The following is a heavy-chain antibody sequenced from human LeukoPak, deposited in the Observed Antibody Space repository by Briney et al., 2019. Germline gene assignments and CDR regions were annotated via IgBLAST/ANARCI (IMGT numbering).Heavy chain of an antibody. CDR1: GFTFSSYS. D-gene: IGHD3-10*01. Sequence: GGSLRFSCAASGFTFSSYSMNWVRQAPGKGLEWVSYISSSSSTIYYADSVKGRFTTSRDNAKNSLYLQMNSLRAEDTAVYYCARDERVRGFDYWGQGTLVTVSS. V-gene: IGHV3-48*04. CDR3: ARDERVRGFDY. CDR2: ISSSSSTI. J-gene: IGHJ4*02.